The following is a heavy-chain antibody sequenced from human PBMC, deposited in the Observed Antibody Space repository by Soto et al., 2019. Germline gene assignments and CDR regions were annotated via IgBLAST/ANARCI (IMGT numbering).Heavy chain of an antibody. V-gene: IGHV1-18*04. CDR3: SRFGAYGSH. CDR2: INANNGDT. J-gene: IGHJ4*02. CDR1: GYTFTSYG. D-gene: IGHD1-26*01. Sequence: QVPLVQSGPELKKPGASLKVSCKASGYTFTSYGLAWVRQAPGQGLEWLGRINANNGDTDYRQKFQGRITMTADASTDTVYMDLRNLTTDDTGVYYCSRFGAYGSHWGQGTQITVSS.